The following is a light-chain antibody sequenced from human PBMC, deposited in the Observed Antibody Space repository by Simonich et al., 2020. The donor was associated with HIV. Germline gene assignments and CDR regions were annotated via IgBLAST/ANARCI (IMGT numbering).Light chain of an antibody. J-gene: IGLJ3*02. Sequence: QSALTHPASVSGSPGQSITISCTGTSSDVGSYNLVSWYQQFPGKAPKLMIYEGNKRPSGVSNRFSGSKSGNTASLTISGLQAEDEADYYCCSYAGSSTLVFGGGTKLTVL. CDR1: SSDVGSYNL. CDR2: EGN. CDR3: CSYAGSSTLV. V-gene: IGLV2-23*01.